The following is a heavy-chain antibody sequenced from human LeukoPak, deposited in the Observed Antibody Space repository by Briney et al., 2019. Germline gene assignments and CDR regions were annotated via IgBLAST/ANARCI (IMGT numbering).Heavy chain of an antibody. Sequence: GGSLRLSCSASGFSFSDYDMNWVRQAPGKGMEWVSAISGRSSHVYYGESVKGRFTISRDNAKNSLYLQMDSLGVEDTAVYYCGRAFPPLRTSSAGDLWGQGTLVTVSS. V-gene: IGHV3-21*01. CDR2: ISGRSSHV. D-gene: IGHD3-16*01. J-gene: IGHJ1*01. CDR3: GRAFPPLRTSSAGDL. CDR1: GFSFSDYD.